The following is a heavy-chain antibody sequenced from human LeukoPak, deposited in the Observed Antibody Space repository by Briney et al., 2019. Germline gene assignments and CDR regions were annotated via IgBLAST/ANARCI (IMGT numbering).Heavy chain of an antibody. V-gene: IGHV3-48*01. CDR2: ISSNSRTM. J-gene: IGHJ4*02. CDR3: ARVTGHYDSSGYYCDY. Sequence: GGSLRLSCAASGFTFSTYSMNWVRQAPGKGLEWLSSISSNSRTMYYADSVKGRFTISRDNAKNSLYLQMNSLRAEDTAVYYCARVTGHYDSSGYYCDYWGQGTLVTVSS. D-gene: IGHD3-22*01. CDR1: GFTFSTYS.